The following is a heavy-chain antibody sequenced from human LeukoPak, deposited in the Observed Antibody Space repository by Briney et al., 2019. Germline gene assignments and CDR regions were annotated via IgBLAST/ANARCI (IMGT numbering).Heavy chain of an antibody. CDR2: IYYRGST. CDR3: ARRTELLPHHDAFDI. V-gene: IGHV4-39*07. CDR1: GGSISSSSYY. Sequence: SETLSLTCTVSGGSISSSSYYWGWIRQPPGKGLEWIGSIYYRGSTYYNPSLRSRITLSLDTSKSQFSLSLSSVTAADTAVYYCARRTELLPHHDAFDIWGQGTMVTVSS. J-gene: IGHJ3*02. D-gene: IGHD1-26*01.